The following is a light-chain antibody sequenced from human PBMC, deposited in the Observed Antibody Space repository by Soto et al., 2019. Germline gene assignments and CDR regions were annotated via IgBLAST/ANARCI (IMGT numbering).Light chain of an antibody. CDR3: DSWDNSLSVVL. CDR2: DNN. V-gene: IGLV1-51*01. Sequence: QAVVTQPPSVSAAPGQRVTISCSGSSSNIGNNYVSWYQQLPGTAPKLLIYDNNKRPSGIPDRFSGSTSGTSATLAIAGLQTGDEADYYCDSWDNSLSVVLFGGGTKRTVL. CDR1: SSNIGNNY. J-gene: IGLJ2*01.